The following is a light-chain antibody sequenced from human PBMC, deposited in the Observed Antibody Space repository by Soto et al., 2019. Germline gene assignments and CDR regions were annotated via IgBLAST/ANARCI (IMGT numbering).Light chain of an antibody. Sequence: QSVLTQPPSASGTPGQRVTISCSGSSSNIGSNYVYWYQQLPGTAPKLLIYRNNQRRSGVPDRFSGSKSGTSASLATSGLRSEDDADYYCAAWDDSLSGSSYVFGTGTKLTVL. CDR3: AAWDDSLSGSSYV. CDR2: RNN. CDR1: SSNIGSNY. V-gene: IGLV1-47*01. J-gene: IGLJ1*01.